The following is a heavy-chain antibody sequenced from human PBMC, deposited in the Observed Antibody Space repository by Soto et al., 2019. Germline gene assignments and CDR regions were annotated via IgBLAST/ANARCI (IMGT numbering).Heavy chain of an antibody. V-gene: IGHV3-49*03. D-gene: IGHD3-22*01. Sequence: GGSLRLSCTASGFTFGDYAMSWFRQAPGKGLEWVGFIRSKAYGGTTEYAASVKGRFTISRDDSKSIAYLQMNSLKTEDTAVYYCTRDSYMYYYDSSGYYSLDYWGQGTLVTVSS. J-gene: IGHJ4*02. CDR3: TRDSYMYYYDSSGYYSLDY. CDR2: IRSKAYGGTT. CDR1: GFTFGDYA.